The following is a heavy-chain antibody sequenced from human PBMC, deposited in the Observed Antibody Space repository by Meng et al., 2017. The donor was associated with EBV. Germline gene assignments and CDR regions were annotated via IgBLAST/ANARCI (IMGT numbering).Heavy chain of an antibody. Sequence: QVQLQESGPGLVKPSGTLSLTCAGPGGSISSSNWWSWVRQPPGKGLEGIGEIYHSGSTNYNPSLKSRVTISVDKSKNQFSLKLSSVTAADTAVYYCARDRGGYYDSSGYYADWGQGTLVTVAS. CDR2: IYHSGST. CDR1: GGSISSSNW. J-gene: IGHJ4*02. CDR3: ARDRGGYYDSSGYYAD. V-gene: IGHV4-4*02. D-gene: IGHD3-22*01.